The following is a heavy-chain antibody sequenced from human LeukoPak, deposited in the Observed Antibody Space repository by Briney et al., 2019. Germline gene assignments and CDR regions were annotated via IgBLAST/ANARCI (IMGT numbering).Heavy chain of an antibody. CDR2: IVVGSGNT. Sequence: ASVKVSCKASGFTFTSSGVQWVRQARGQRLEWIGWIVVGSGNTNYAQKFQERVTITRDMSTSTAYMELSSLRSEDTAVHYCAADNRDYEGNWFDPWGQGTLVTVSS. CDR1: GFTFTSSG. CDR3: AADNRDYEGNWFDP. D-gene: IGHD4-17*01. J-gene: IGHJ5*02. V-gene: IGHV1-58*01.